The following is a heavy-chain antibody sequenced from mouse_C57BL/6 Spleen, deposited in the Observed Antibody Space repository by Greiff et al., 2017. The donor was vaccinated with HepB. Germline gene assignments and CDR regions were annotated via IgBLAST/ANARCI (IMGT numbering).Heavy chain of an antibody. CDR3: TQTGGVAY. CDR1: GYTFTDYE. J-gene: IGHJ3*01. V-gene: IGHV1-15*01. D-gene: IGHD4-1*01. Sequence: VQLQESGAELVRPGASVTLSCKASGYTFTDYEMHWVKQTPVHGLEWIGAIDPETGGTAYNQKFKGKAILTADKSSSTAYMELRSLTSEDSAVYYCTQTGGVAYWGQGTLVTVSA. CDR2: IDPETGGT.